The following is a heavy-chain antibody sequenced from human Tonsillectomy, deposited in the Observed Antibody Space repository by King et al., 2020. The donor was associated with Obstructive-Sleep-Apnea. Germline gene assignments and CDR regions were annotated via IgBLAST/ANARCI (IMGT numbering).Heavy chain of an antibody. CDR1: GYTFTNYW. Sequence: QLVQSGAEVKKPGESLKISCQGSGYTFTNYWIGWVRQMPGKGLEWLGMIYAGDSDTKYSPSLEGQVTFSVDKTMRTAYLQWSSLKTSDTATYYCARLSGSYAGYWFDPWGQGTLVTVPS. CDR2: IYAGDSDT. V-gene: IGHV5-51*01. CDR3: ARLSGSYAGYWFDP. D-gene: IGHD6-19*01. J-gene: IGHJ5*02.